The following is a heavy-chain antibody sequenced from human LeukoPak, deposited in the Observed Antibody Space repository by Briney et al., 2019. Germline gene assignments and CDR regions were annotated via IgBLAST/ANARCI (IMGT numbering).Heavy chain of an antibody. V-gene: IGHV1-2*06. CDR3: ARDSNGQTRADDPFDI. CDR2: INPNSGGT. D-gene: IGHD6-19*01. J-gene: IGHJ3*02. CDR1: GYTFTGYY. Sequence: GASVKVSCKASGYTFTGYYMHWVRQAPGQGLEWMGRINPNSGGTNYAQKFQGRVTMTRDTSISTAYMELSSLRSEDTAVYYCARDSNGQTRADDPFDIWGQGTMVTVSS.